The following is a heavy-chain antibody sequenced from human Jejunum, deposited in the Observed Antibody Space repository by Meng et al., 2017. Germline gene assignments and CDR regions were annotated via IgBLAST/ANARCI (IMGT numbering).Heavy chain of an antibody. V-gene: IGHV4-4*02. CDR2: ISLSGSP. Sequence: QGQLQHPVPGLGKPWGTLSLTCAVYGGSISSSSWWSWVRQPPGKGLEWIGEISLSGSPSYNPSLRTRVTISIDTSRNQFSLSLSSVTAADTAVYYCARHGAAPYFDDWGQGSLVTVSS. CDR1: GGSISSSSW. D-gene: IGHD2-15*01. J-gene: IGHJ4*02. CDR3: ARHGAAPYFDD.